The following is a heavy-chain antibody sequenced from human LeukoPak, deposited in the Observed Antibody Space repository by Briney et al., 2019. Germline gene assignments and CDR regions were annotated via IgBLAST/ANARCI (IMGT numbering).Heavy chain of an antibody. CDR3: ARGVPTATARWFDP. Sequence: SETLSLTCTVSGGSISSGGYSWSWIRQPPGKGLEWIGYIYHSGSTYYNPSLKSRVTISVDRSKNQFSLMVSSVTAADTALYYCARGVPTATARWFDPWGQGTLVTVSS. J-gene: IGHJ5*02. CDR2: IYHSGST. CDR1: GGSISSGGYS. D-gene: IGHD2-21*02. V-gene: IGHV4-30-2*01.